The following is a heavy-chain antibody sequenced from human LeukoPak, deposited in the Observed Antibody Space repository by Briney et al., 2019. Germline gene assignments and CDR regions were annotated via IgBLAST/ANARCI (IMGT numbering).Heavy chain of an antibody. CDR3: ARRRYCSSTSCRNWFDP. Sequence: GESLKISCKGSGYSFTSYWISWVRQMPGKGLEWMGIIYPGDSDTRYSPSLQGQVTISADKSISTAYLQWSSLKASDTAMYYCARRRYCSSTSCRNWFDPWGQGTLVTVSS. D-gene: IGHD2-2*01. V-gene: IGHV5-51*01. CDR2: IYPGDSDT. CDR1: GYSFTSYW. J-gene: IGHJ5*02.